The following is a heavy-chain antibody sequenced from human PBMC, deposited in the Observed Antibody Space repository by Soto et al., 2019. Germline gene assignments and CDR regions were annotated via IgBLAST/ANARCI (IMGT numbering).Heavy chain of an antibody. CDR3: AKELTYYYDPNWFDP. CDR2: ISYDGSNK. J-gene: IGHJ5*02. CDR1: GFTFSSYG. D-gene: IGHD3-22*01. V-gene: IGHV3-30*18. Sequence: QVQLVESGGGVVQPGRSLRLSCAASGFTFSSYGMHWVRQAPGKGLEWVAVISYDGSNKYYADSVKGRFIISRDNSKNTLYLQMNSLRAEDTAVYYCAKELTYYYDPNWFDPWGQGTLVTVSS.